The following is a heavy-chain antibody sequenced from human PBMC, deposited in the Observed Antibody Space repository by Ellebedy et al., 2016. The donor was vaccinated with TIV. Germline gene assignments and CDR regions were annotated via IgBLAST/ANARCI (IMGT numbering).Heavy chain of an antibody. CDR2: IIPIFGTA. J-gene: IGHJ6*02. D-gene: IGHD2-2*01. CDR1: GGTFSTSA. Sequence: AASVKVSCKASGGTFSTSAISWVRQAPGQGLEWMGGIIPIFGTANYAQKFQGRVKITADESASTVYMELSSLRSEDTALYYCAKDQGGYCSTTSCFYRSDGMDVWGQGTTVTVSS. V-gene: IGHV1-69*13. CDR3: AKDQGGYCSTTSCFYRSDGMDV.